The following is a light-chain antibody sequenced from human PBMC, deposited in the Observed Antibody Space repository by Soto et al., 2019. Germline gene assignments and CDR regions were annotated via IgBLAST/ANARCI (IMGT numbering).Light chain of an antibody. J-gene: IGKJ4*01. V-gene: IGKV1-9*01. CDR1: QGIGSN. CDR2: GAS. Sequence: IQLKQSPSSLSASGGDRVTITCRASQGIGSNLAWYLQKPGEAPKLLVYGASTLQGGVPSRFSGSGSGTLFTLTITSLQPEDFATYFCQQSNSYPLTFGGGTKV. CDR3: QQSNSYPLT.